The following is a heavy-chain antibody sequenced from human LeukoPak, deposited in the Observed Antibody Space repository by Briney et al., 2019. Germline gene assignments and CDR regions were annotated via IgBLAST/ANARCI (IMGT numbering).Heavy chain of an antibody. CDR2: VDNSGST. D-gene: IGHD6-19*01. CDR1: GGSISSYY. CDR3: ARDRGYSSGCDY. J-gene: IGHJ4*02. Sequence: SETLSLTCTVSGGSISSYYWSWIRQPPGKGLEWIGYVDNSGSTNYNPSLKSRVTISVDTSKNQFSLKLRSVTAADTAVYYCARDRGYSSGCDYWGQGSLVIVSS. V-gene: IGHV4-59*01.